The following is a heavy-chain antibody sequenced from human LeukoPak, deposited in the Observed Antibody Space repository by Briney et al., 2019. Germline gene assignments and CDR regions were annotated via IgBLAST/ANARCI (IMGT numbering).Heavy chain of an antibody. CDR3: VKRLTALGNI. V-gene: IGHV3-7*01. D-gene: IGHD4-23*01. CDR2: INEDGSEG. CDR1: GFTFSSYW. Sequence: GGSLRLSCVASGFTFSSYWINWVRQTPGKGLEWVANINEDGSEGRYLDSVKGRFTISRDNAKNSLYLQMNSLRVEDTALYYCVKRLTALGNIWGQGTLVTVSS. J-gene: IGHJ4*02.